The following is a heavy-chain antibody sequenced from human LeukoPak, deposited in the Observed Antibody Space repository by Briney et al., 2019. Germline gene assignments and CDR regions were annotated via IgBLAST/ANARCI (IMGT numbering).Heavy chain of an antibody. CDR3: AREFNGSPDY. CDR2: IRYSGRT. D-gene: IGHD6-25*01. Sequence: PSETLSLTCTVSGGSISSNTYYWSWIRQPPWKGLEWIGSIRYSGRTYYKPSLKSRVTLSVDTSKNQLLLNLRSVTAADTAMYYCAREFNGSPDYLGQGTLVTVSS. V-gene: IGHV4-39*02. CDR1: GGSISSNTYY. J-gene: IGHJ4*02.